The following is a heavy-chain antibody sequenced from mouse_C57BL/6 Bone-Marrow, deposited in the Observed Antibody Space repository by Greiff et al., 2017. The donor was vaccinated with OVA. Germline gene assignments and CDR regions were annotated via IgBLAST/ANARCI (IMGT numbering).Heavy chain of an antibody. J-gene: IGHJ2*01. D-gene: IGHD1-1*01. V-gene: IGHV1-82*01. Sequence: QVQLQQSGPELVKPGASVKISCKASGYAFSSSWMNWVKQRPGKGLEWIGRIYPGDGDTNYNGKFKGKATLTADKSSSTAYMQLSSLTSEDSAVYCCLITTFDYWGQGTTLTVSS. CDR2: IYPGDGDT. CDR3: LITTFDY. CDR1: GYAFSSSW.